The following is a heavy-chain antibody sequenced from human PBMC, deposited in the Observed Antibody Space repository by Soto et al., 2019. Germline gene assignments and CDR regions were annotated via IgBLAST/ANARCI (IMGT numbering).Heavy chain of an antibody. Sequence: SETLSLTCAVSGYSISSGYYWGWIRQPPGKGLEWIGSIYHSGSTYYNPSLKSRVTISVDTSKNQFSLKLSSVTAADTAVYYCERDSHPNYHYDSSGSDEPLYCYYGMDVWGQGTTVAVYS. V-gene: IGHV4-38-2*02. CDR2: IYHSGST. CDR1: GYSISSGYY. D-gene: IGHD3-22*01. CDR3: ERDSHPNYHYDSSGSDEPLYCYYGMDV. J-gene: IGHJ6*02.